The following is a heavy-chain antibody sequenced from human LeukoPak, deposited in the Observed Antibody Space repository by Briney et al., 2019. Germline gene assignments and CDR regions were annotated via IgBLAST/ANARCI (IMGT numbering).Heavy chain of an antibody. CDR2: IYPNSGDT. CDR1: RYTFTGYY. CDR3: ARGGLRLSLYFDY. V-gene: IGHV1-2*02. J-gene: IGHJ4*02. D-gene: IGHD5-12*01. Sequence: GASVKDSCMACRYTFTGYYMHWVRPAPGRGLARVGWIYPNSGDTNYAQKFQGMVTMTRDTSISTAYMELSRLRSDDTDVYYCARGGLRLSLYFDYWGQGTLVTVSS.